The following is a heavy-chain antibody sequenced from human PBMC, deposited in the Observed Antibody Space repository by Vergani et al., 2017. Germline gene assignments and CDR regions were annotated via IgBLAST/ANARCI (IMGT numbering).Heavy chain of an antibody. CDR1: GFTFSSYG. V-gene: IGHV3-30*03. D-gene: IGHD2-15*01. CDR3: ARGRGVVVVAALYYFDY. CDR2: ISYDGSNK. J-gene: IGHJ4*02. Sequence: QVQLVESGGGVVQPGRSLRLSCAASGFTFSSYGMHWVRQAPGKGLEWVAVISYDGSNKYYADSVKGRFTISRDNSKNTLYLQMNSLRAEDTAVYYCARGRGVVVVAALYYFDYWGQGTLVTVSS.